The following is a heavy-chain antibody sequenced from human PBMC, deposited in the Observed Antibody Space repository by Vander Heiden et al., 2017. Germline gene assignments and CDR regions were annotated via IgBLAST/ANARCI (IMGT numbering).Heavy chain of an antibody. D-gene: IGHD3-10*01. CDR1: GLTFSSYG. CDR2: ISGSGGST. Sequence: EVQPLESGGGLVQPGGSLRPSCAAPGLTFSSYGMSWVRQDPGKGLEWVSAISGSGGSTYYADSGKGRFTISRDNSKNTLYLQMNSLRAEDTAVYYCAKDFGVENDYWGQGTLVTVSS. CDR3: AKDFGVENDY. V-gene: IGHV3-23*01. J-gene: IGHJ4*02.